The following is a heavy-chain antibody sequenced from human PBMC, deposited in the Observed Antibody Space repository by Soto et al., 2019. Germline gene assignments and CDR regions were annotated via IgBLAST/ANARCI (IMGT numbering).Heavy chain of an antibody. CDR3: AKDSYITIFGVVIIGRDYFDY. CDR1: GFTFSSYA. CDR2: ISGSGGST. Sequence: PGGSLRLSCAASGFTFSSYAMSWVRQAPGKGLEWVSAISGSGGSTYYADSVKGRFTISRDNSKDTLYLQMNSLRAEDTAVYYCAKDSYITIFGVVIIGRDYFDYWGQGTLVTVSS. V-gene: IGHV3-23*01. D-gene: IGHD3-3*01. J-gene: IGHJ4*02.